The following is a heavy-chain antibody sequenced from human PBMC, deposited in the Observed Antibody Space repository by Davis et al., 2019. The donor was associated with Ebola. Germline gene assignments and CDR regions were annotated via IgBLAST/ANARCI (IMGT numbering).Heavy chain of an antibody. CDR1: SGSISTFF. Sequence: SETLSLTCTVSSGSISTFFWSWIRQPPGKGLEWIGYISYTGSTDYNPSLKSRVLISVDSSKNQFSLRLDSVTAADTAMYYCARVGPSGGSLDSWRQGALVIVSS. J-gene: IGHJ4*02. D-gene: IGHD5-12*01. CDR2: ISYTGST. V-gene: IGHV4-59*12. CDR3: ARVGPSGGSLDS.